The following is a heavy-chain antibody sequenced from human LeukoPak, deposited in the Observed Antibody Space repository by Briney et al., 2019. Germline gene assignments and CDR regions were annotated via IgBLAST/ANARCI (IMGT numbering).Heavy chain of an antibody. D-gene: IGHD2-2*01. J-gene: IGHJ3*02. Sequence: RGSLRLSCATSGFTFSDYYMSCIRQAPGKGLERVSYISSSGSTIYYADSVKGRFTISRDNAKNSLYLHMNSLRAEDTAVYYCAREVVPAALPSPDAFDIWGQGTMVTVSS. CDR1: GFTFSDYY. CDR2: ISSSGSTI. CDR3: AREVVPAALPSPDAFDI. V-gene: IGHV3-11*01.